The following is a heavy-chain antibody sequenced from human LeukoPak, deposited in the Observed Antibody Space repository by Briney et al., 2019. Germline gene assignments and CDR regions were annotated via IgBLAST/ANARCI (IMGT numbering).Heavy chain of an antibody. Sequence: ASVKVSCKASGYTFSGYYMHWVRQAPGRGLEWMGWINPNSGGTNYAQKFQGRVTMTRDTSIFTAYMELSRLRSDDTAVYFCANGYGSGWEYFQHWGQGTLVTVSS. CDR3: ANGYGSGWEYFQH. J-gene: IGHJ1*01. V-gene: IGHV1-2*02. CDR1: GYTFSGYY. CDR2: INPNSGGT. D-gene: IGHD6-19*01.